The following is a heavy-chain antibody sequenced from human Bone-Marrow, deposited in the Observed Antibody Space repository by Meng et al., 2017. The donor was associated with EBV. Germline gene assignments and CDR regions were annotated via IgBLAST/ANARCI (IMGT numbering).Heavy chain of an antibody. D-gene: IGHD6-19*01. CDR1: GGSISSGGYH. V-gene: IGHV4-30-4*01. Sequence: QVHLQESGPGLVKPSQTLSLTCAASGGSISSGGYHWSWIRQPPGKGLEWIGYIDYSGSTYHNPSLKSRVTTSVDASNNQFSLKLSSVTAADTAVYYCATYEMGGAGKGYWGQGTLVTVSS. J-gene: IGHJ4*02. CDR2: IDYSGST. CDR3: ATYEMGGAGKGY.